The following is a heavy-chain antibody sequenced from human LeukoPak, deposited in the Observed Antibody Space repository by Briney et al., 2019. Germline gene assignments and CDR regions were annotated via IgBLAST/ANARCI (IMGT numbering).Heavy chain of an antibody. J-gene: IGHJ4*02. V-gene: IGHV1-69*13. CDR3: ANFDYGGTAVFDY. D-gene: IGHD4-23*01. CDR2: IIPIFGTA. Sequence: SVKVSCKASGGTFSSYAISWVRQAPAQGLEWMGGIIPIFGTANYAQKFQGRVTITADESTSTAYMELSSLRSEDTAVYYCANFDYGGTAVFDYWGQGTLVTVSS. CDR1: GGTFSSYA.